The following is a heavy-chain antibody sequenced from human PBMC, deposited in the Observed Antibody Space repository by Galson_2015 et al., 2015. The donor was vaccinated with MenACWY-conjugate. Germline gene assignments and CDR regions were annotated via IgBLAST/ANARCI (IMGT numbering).Heavy chain of an antibody. CDR1: GFTVSSNY. D-gene: IGHD2-15*01. J-gene: IGHJ4*02. CDR3: ARSPPRVVVIENYFDY. CDR2: IYSGGST. Sequence: SLRLSCAASGFTVSSNYMSWVRQAPGKGLEWVSFIYSGGSTYYADSVKGRFTISRDNSKNTLYLQMNSVRAEDTAVYYCARSPPRVVVIENYFDYWGQGTLATVSS. V-gene: IGHV3-53*01.